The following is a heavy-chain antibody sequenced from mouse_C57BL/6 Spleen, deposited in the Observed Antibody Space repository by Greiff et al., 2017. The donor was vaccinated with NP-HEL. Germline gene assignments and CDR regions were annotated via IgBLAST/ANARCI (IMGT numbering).Heavy chain of an antibody. V-gene: IGHV1-80*01. CDR1: GYAFSSYW. D-gene: IGHD1-1*01. CDR3: ARWGSSYAMDC. CDR2: IYPGDGDT. J-gene: IGHJ4*01. Sequence: QVQLQQSGAELVKPGASVKISCKASGYAFSSYWMNWVKQRPGKGLEWIGQIYPGDGDTNYNGKFKGKATLTADKSSSTAYMQLSSLTSEDSAVYFCARWGSSYAMDCWGQGTSVTVSS.